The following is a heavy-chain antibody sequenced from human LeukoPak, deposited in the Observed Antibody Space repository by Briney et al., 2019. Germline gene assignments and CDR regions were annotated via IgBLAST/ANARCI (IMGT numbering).Heavy chain of an antibody. D-gene: IGHD1/OR15-1a*01. Sequence: PGGSLRLSCAASGFTFSDYAMHWVRQAPGKGLEWVAVISKDGSDKYYPGSVRGRFTISRDNSKNTIYLQMDSLRAEDTAIYYCARDYWWNNDYWGQGTLVTVSS. CDR1: GFTFSDYA. CDR2: ISKDGSDK. CDR3: ARDYWWNNDY. V-gene: IGHV3-30-3*01. J-gene: IGHJ4*02.